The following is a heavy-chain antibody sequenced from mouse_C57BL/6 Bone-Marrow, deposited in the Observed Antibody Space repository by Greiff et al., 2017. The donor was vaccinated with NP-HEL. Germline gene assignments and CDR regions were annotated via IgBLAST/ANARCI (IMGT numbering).Heavy chain of an antibody. D-gene: IGHD2-1*01. CDR3: ARDTQKGKDY. V-gene: IGHV3-6*01. CDR2: ISYDGSN. Sequence: EVHLVESGPGLVKPSQSLSLTCSVTGYSITSGYYWNWIRQFPGNKLEWMGYISYDGSNNYNPSLKNRISITRDTSKNQFFLKLNSVTTEDTATYYCARDTQKGKDYWGQGTTLTVSS. CDR1: GYSITSGYY. J-gene: IGHJ2*01.